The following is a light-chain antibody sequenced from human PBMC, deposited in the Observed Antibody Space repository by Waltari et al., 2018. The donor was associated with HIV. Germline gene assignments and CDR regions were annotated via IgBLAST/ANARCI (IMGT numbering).Light chain of an antibody. J-gene: IGLJ1*01. CDR1: SSDVGHYNY. V-gene: IGLV2-14*03. CDR2: DVS. CDR3: SSYTGSSTLGV. Sequence: QSALTQPASVSGSPGQSITIPCTGTSSDVGHYNYVSWYQQHPDKAPKLTIYDVSTRPSGIPDRFSGSKTGNTASLTISGLQNDDEADYFCSSYTGSSTLGVFGTGTRVTVL.